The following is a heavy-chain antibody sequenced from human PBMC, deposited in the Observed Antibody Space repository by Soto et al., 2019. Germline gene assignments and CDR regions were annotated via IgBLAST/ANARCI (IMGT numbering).Heavy chain of an antibody. CDR3: ARYRREAVAGYTLDH. V-gene: IGHV4-59*01. CDR2: VYNSGST. J-gene: IGHJ5*02. D-gene: IGHD6-13*01. Sequence: PSETLSLTCTVSGGSISSNYWTWIRQPPGKGLEWIRYVYNSGSTNYNPSLKSRVTISEDTSKSQFSLKVNSMTAADTAVYYCARYRREAVAGYTLDHWGQGILVTVSS. CDR1: GGSISSNY.